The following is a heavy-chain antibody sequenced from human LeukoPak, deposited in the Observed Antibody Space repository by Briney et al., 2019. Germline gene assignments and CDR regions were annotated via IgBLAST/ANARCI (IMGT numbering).Heavy chain of an antibody. Sequence: VASVKVSCKASGGTFSSYAISWVRQAPGQGLEWMGWISAYNGNTNYAQKLQGRVTMTTDTSTSTAYMELRSLRSDDTAVYYCARDKSYDNDYWGQGTLVTVSS. D-gene: IGHD3-16*01. CDR2: ISAYNGNT. CDR1: GGTFSSYA. J-gene: IGHJ4*02. CDR3: ARDKSYDNDY. V-gene: IGHV1-18*01.